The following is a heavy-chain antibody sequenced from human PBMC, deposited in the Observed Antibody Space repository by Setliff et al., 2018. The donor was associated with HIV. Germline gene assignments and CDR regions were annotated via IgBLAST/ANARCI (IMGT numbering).Heavy chain of an antibody. J-gene: IGHJ6*03. V-gene: IGHV1-2*06. Sequence: ASVKVSCKTSGYTFTAFYIHWVRQAPGQGLEWMGRIHPNSGGTASPQKFQGRVAMTRDTSISTAYMELRSLRPDGTAVYYCVRNPHPTVVVPRDSHYYSMNIWGKGTTVTVSS. CDR3: VRNPHPTVVVPRDSHYYSMNI. CDR2: IHPNSGGT. CDR1: GYTFTAFY. D-gene: IGHD2-21*01.